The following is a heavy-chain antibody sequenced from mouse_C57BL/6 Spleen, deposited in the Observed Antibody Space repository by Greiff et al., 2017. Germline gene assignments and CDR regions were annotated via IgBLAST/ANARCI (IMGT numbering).Heavy chain of an antibody. CDR1: GFSLTSYG. Sequence: VQLQQSGPGLVQPSQSLSITCTVSGFSLTSYGVHWVRQSPGKGLAWLGVIWSGGSTDYNAAFISRLSISKDNSKSQVSFKMNSLQADDTAIYYCARNWGVTTDWYVDVWGTGTTVTVSS. J-gene: IGHJ1*03. CDR2: IWSGGST. CDR3: ARNWGVTTDWYVDV. D-gene: IGHD2-2*01. V-gene: IGHV2-2*01.